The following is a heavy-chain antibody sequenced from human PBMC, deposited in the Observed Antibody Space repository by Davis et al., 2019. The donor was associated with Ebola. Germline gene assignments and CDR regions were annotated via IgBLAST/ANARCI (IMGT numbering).Heavy chain of an antibody. V-gene: IGHV4-39*01. D-gene: IGHD6-13*01. CDR3: ARTPMYSSSWYCWFDP. J-gene: IGHJ5*02. CDR2: TYFGGNT. CDR1: GGSISSTTYY. Sequence: SETLSLTCTVSGGSISSTTYYWGWIRKPPGKGLEWIGNTYFGGNTFYNPSLKSRVTISVDTSKNQFSLKLISVTAADTAVYYCARTPMYSSSWYCWFDPWGQGTLVTVSS.